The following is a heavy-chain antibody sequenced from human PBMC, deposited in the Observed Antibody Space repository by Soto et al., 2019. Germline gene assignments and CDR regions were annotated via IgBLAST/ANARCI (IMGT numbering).Heavy chain of an antibody. CDR2: IYYSGTT. V-gene: IGHV4-39*07. CDR3: AGEYSSGWRPMDV. Sequence: SETLSLTCIVSGGSINKSVYYWGWIRQPPGRGLEWIGRIYYSGTTHYNPSLKSRVTISVDTSKNQFSLKLSSVTAADTAVYYCAGEYSSGWRPMDVWGQGTTVTVSS. D-gene: IGHD6-19*01. J-gene: IGHJ6*02. CDR1: GGSINKSVYY.